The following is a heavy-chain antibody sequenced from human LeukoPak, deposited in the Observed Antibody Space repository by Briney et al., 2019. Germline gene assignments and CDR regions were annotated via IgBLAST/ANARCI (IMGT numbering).Heavy chain of an antibody. CDR2: ITPIFGTA. J-gene: IGHJ4*02. CDR3: ATDRVGGATF. Sequence: ASVKVSCKASGGTFSSYDISWVRQAPGQGLEWMGGITPIFGTAKYAQKFQGRVTITAVESMSTAYMELSSLRSEDTAVYYCATDRVGGATFWGQGTLVTVSS. D-gene: IGHD1-26*01. CDR1: GGTFSSYD. V-gene: IGHV1-69*13.